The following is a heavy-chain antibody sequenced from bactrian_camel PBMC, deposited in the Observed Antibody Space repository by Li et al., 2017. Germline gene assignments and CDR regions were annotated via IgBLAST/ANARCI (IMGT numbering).Heavy chain of an antibody. CDR2: VDTGGGDT. D-gene: IGHD2*01. J-gene: IGHJ4*01. CDR1: GETHMRYC. V-gene: IGHV3S1*01. Sequence: LVESGGGSVQAGGSLRLSCVASGETHMRYCLAWFRQAPGKEREGIAGVDTGGGDTFYADTVKGRFTITQDAAKTTLYLQMNALQPEDAAMYYCAIKFSPRNCDFRGFTSFGPGTQVTVS.